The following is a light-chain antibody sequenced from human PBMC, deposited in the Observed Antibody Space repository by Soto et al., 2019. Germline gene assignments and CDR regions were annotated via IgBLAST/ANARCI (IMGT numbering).Light chain of an antibody. CDR1: SSDIGSNP. J-gene: IGLJ3*02. V-gene: IGLV1-44*01. CDR2: RDN. CDR3: SAWDDNIYGPV. Sequence: QSVLTQPPSASGTPGQRVAISCSGGSSDIGSNPVNWYLHLPGAAPKLLIYRDNQRSSGVPDRFSGSKSGTSASLTISGLQSEDEADYCSAWDDNIYGPVFGGGTKLTVL.